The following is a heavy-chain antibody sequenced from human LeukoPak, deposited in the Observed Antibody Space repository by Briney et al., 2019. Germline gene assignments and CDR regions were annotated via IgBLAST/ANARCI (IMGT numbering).Heavy chain of an antibody. J-gene: IGHJ4*02. Sequence: TSETLSLTCTVSGGSISSSNYYRGWIRQPPGKGLEWIGSIYYSGSTYYNPSLKSRVTISVDTSKNQFSLKLSSVTAADTAVYYCVSTGPGRYFDYWGQGTLVTVSS. V-gene: IGHV4-39*01. CDR1: GGSISSSNYY. CDR2: IYYSGST. CDR3: VSTGPGRYFDY.